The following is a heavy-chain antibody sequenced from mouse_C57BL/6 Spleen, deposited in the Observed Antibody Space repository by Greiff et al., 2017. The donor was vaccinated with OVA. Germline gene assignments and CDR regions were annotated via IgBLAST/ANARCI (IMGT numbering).Heavy chain of an antibody. Sequence: QVQLQQPGAELVRPGTSVKSSCKASGYTFTSYWMHWVKQRPGQGLEWIGVIDPSDSYTNYNQKFKGKATLTVYTSSSTAYMQLSSLTSEDSAVYYCARLGSRLGENDYWGQGTTLTVSS. D-gene: IGHD4-1*01. CDR1: GYTFTSYW. J-gene: IGHJ2*01. CDR3: ARLGSRLGENDY. V-gene: IGHV1-59*01. CDR2: IDPSDSYT.